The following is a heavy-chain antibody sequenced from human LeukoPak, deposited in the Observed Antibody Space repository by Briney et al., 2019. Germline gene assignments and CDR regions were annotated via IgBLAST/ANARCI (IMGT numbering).Heavy chain of an antibody. D-gene: IGHD3-22*01. CDR1: GGSISSYY. J-gene: IGHJ4*02. Sequence: SETLSLTCTASGGSISSYYWSWIRQPPGKGLEWIGYIYYSGSTNYNPSLKSRVTISVDTSKNQFSLKLSSVTAANTAVYYSARARYDSSGYVYWGQGTLVTVSS. CDR3: ARARYDSSGYVY. CDR2: IYYSGST. V-gene: IGHV4-59*01.